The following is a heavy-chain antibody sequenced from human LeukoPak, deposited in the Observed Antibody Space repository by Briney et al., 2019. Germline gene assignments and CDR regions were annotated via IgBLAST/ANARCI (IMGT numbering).Heavy chain of an antibody. CDR1: GFTFSMYS. CDR2: INDRGGYI. J-gene: IGHJ4*02. V-gene: IGHV3-23*01. Sequence: GGSLRLSCAASGFTFSMYSMAWVRQAPGKGLEWVSVINDRGGYIQDADSVKGRFTIARDNSQNTLFLDMNSLRVEDTAVYYCGRERDGGKEWPVDFDYWGKGTLVTVSS. D-gene: IGHD6-19*01. CDR3: GRERDGGKEWPVDFDY.